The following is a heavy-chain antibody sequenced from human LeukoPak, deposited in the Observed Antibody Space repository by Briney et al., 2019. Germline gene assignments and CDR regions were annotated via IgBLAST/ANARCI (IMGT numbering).Heavy chain of an antibody. D-gene: IGHD3-22*01. CDR2: IIPIFATA. CDR3: AKRYYDSSGYYYPYYFDY. V-gene: IGHV1-69*13. J-gene: IGHJ4*02. CDR1: GGTFSSYA. Sequence: SVKVSCKASGGTFSSYAISWVRQAPGQGLEWMGGIIPIFATANYAQKFQGRVTITADESTSTAYMELSSLRSEDTAVYYCAKRYYDSSGYYYPYYFDYWGQGTLVTVSS.